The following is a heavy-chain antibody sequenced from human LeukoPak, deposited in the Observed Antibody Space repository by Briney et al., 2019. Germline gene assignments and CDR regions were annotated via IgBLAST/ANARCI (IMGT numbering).Heavy chain of an antibody. CDR3: AKDRSGGSCLDS. V-gene: IGHV3-30*18. Sequence: GGSLRLSCAASEFTFSAYGMHWVRQAPGKGLEWVAIISFDESNEHYADSVKGRFTISRDNSRNTLYLQMNSLRAEDTALYYCAKDRSGGSCLDSWGHGTLVTVSS. CDR1: EFTFSAYG. CDR2: ISFDESNE. D-gene: IGHD2-15*01. J-gene: IGHJ5*01.